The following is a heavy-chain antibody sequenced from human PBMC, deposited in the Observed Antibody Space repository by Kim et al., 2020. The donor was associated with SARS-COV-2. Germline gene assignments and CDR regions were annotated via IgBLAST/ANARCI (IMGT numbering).Heavy chain of an antibody. D-gene: IGHD3-22*01. CDR2: ISWNSGSI. V-gene: IGHV3-9*01. CDR1: GFTFDDYA. J-gene: IGHJ3*02. Sequence: GGSLRLSCAASGFTFDDYAMHWVRQAPGKGLEWVSGISWNSGSIGYADSVKGRFTISRDNAKNSLYLQMNSLRAEDTALYYCAKDRALTYYDSSGGAFDIWGQGTMVTVSS. CDR3: AKDRALTYYDSSGGAFDI.